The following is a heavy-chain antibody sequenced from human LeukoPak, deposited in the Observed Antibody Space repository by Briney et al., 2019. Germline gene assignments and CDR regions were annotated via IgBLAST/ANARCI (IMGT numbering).Heavy chain of an antibody. Sequence: PGGSLRLSCAASGFTFSNYGMHWVRQAPGKGLEWVTFIRYDGNTKYYADSVKGRFSISRDNSNNTLFLQMNSLRVEDTAVYYCSKDTGGSYFSFFDHWGQGTVVTVSS. CDR1: GFTFSNYG. D-gene: IGHD1-26*01. CDR2: IRYDGNTK. V-gene: IGHV3-30*02. CDR3: SKDTGGSYFSFFDH. J-gene: IGHJ4*02.